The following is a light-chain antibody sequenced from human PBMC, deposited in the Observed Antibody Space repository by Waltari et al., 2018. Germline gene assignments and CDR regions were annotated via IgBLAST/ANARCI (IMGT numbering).Light chain of an antibody. Sequence: QSALTQPASVSGSPGQSVTISCTGTSNDVGSYNSVSWYQDHPGQAPRVIIYDVSARPSGVSGRFSGSKSGSTASLTISGLQAEDEADYYCSSQSSNNVVLFGGGTKLTVL. V-gene: IGLV2-14*03. J-gene: IGLJ2*01. CDR2: DVS. CDR1: SNDVGSYNS. CDR3: SSQSSNNVVL.